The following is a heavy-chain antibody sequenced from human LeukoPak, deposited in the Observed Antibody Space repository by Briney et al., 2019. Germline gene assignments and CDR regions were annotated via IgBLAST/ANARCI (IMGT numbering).Heavy chain of an antibody. Sequence: PSETLSLTCTVSTYSISSGYYWGWIRQPPGKGLEWIGSIYHSGSTYYNPSLKSPVTISVDTSKNQFSLKLSSVTAADTAVYYCARYGSGTFYWGQGTLVTVSS. J-gene: IGHJ4*02. D-gene: IGHD3-10*01. CDR2: IYHSGST. CDR1: TYSISSGYY. V-gene: IGHV4-38-2*02. CDR3: ARYGSGTFY.